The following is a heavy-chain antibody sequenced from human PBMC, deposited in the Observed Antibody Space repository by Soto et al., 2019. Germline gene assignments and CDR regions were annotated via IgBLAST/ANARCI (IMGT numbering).Heavy chain of an antibody. Sequence: PSETLSLTCAVSGDSISSGAWWSWVRQSPGKGLQWIGEIYHSGNTRNNPSLKSRVTMSVDKSNNQFSLNLMSVTAADTATYYCARDSRNGCSSTDRYMSWGRGILVTVSS. CDR3: ARDSRNGCSSTDRYMS. D-gene: IGHD2-2*01. CDR1: GDSISSGAW. J-gene: IGHJ5*02. CDR2: IYHSGNT. V-gene: IGHV4-4*02.